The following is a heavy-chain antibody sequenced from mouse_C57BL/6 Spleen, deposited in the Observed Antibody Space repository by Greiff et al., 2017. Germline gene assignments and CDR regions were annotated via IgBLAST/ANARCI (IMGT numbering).Heavy chain of an antibody. D-gene: IGHD3-2*01. CDR2: ISYDGSN. CDR1: GYSITSGYY. J-gene: IGHJ4*01. V-gene: IGHV3-6*01. CDR3: ARRVRADSPYAMDY. Sequence: EVKVEESGPGLVKPSQSLSLTCSVTGYSITSGYYWNWIRQFPGNKLEWMGYISYDGSNNYNPSLKNRISITRDTSKNQFFLKLNSVTTEDTATYYCARRVRADSPYAMDYWGQGTSVTGSS.